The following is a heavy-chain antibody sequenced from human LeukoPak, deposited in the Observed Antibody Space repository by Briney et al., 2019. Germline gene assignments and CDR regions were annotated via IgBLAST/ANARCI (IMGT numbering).Heavy chain of an antibody. V-gene: IGHV3-21*01. CDR2: ISSSSSYI. CDR1: GFTFSSYS. Sequence: GGSLRLSCAASGFTFSSYSMNWVRQAPGKGLEWVSSISSSSSYIYYADSVKGRFTISRDNAKNSLYLQMNSLRAEDTAVYYRARALMAGSSTGCYDYWGQGTLVTVSS. J-gene: IGHJ4*02. D-gene: IGHD2-2*01. CDR3: ARALMAGSSTGCYDY.